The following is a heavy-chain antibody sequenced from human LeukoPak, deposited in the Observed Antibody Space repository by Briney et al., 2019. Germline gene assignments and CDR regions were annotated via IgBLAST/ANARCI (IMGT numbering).Heavy chain of an antibody. CDR3: ARDKIVGATNFDY. J-gene: IGHJ4*02. CDR1: GFTFSSYA. CDR2: IKQDGSEK. Sequence: GGSLRLSCAASGFTFSSYAMSWVRQAPGKGLEWVANIKQDGSEKYYVDSVKGRFTISRDNAKNSLYLQMNSLRAEDTAVYYCARDKIVGATNFDYWGQGTLVTVSS. V-gene: IGHV3-7*01. D-gene: IGHD1-26*01.